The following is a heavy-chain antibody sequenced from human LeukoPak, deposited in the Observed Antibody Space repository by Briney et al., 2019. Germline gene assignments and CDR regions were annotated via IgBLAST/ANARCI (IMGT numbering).Heavy chain of an antibody. CDR3: ARAGAGYCSTTSCYYFDY. CDR1: GFTFDDYG. CDR2: ISRSSSTI. D-gene: IGHD2-2*03. Sequence: GGSLRLSCAASGFTFDDYGMSWVRQAPGKGLEWVSYISRSSSTIYYADSVKGRFTISRDNAKNSLYLQMNSLRAEDTAVYYCARAGAGYCSTTSCYYFDYWGQGTLVTVSS. V-gene: IGHV3-48*01. J-gene: IGHJ4*02.